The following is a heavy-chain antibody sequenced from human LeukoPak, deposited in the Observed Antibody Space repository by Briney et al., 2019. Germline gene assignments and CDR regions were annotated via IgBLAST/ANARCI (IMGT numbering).Heavy chain of an antibody. Sequence: PSETLSLTCAVSGGSISSTSYYWARIRQPPGKGLEWIGTIYYSGSTYHNPSLKSRVTLSVDTSRNQFSLRLSSVDAADTAVYYCAKAGVRYFDSSGLYAFDFWGQGTTVTVSS. CDR2: IYYSGST. V-gene: IGHV4-39*01. J-gene: IGHJ3*01. CDR1: GGSISSTSYY. CDR3: AKAGVRYFDSSGLYAFDF. D-gene: IGHD3-22*01.